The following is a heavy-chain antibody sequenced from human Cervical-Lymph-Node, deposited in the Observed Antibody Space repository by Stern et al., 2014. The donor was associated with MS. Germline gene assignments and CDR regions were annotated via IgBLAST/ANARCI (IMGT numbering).Heavy chain of an antibody. D-gene: IGHD4-17*01. CDR2: LNPSSGAT. J-gene: IGHJ4*02. CDR1: GYIFTAYY. Sequence: QLVQSGAEVKKPGASVQVSCSTSGYIFTAYYIHWVRQAPGTGLTWMGRLNPSSGATDLAQTFQGRVTMTRDTSISTAYLELTSLTSDDTAVYYCARSITVTPLEYWGQGTLVAVSS. CDR3: ARSITVTPLEY. V-gene: IGHV1-2*06.